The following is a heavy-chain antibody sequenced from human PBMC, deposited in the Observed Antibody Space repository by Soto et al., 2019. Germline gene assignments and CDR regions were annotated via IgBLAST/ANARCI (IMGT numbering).Heavy chain of an antibody. Sequence: QVQLVESGGGVVQPGRSLRLSCAASGFTFNNYGMHWIRQSPGKGVEGLAVIWYDGSAKFYADSVKGRFTISRGNSKNTLYLQMSSLRAEDTAMYYCARAGADYGDNGVSDDWGQGTPVTVSS. V-gene: IGHV3-33*01. CDR1: GFTFNNYG. CDR3: ARAGADYGDNGVSDD. D-gene: IGHD4-17*01. CDR2: IWYDGSAK. J-gene: IGHJ4*02.